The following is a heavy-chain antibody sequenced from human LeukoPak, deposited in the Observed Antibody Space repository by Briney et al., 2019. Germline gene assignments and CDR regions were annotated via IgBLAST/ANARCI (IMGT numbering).Heavy chain of an antibody. J-gene: IGHJ4*02. CDR2: ISSSGSTI. CDR3: ARDYGGNSGNY. V-gene: IGHV3-48*03. Sequence: GGSLRLSWAASGFTFSGYEMNWFRQPQGKGLEWVSYISSSGSTIYYADSVKGRFTISRDNAKNSLYLQMNSLRAEDTAVYYCARDYGGNSGNYWGQGTLVTVSS. D-gene: IGHD4-23*01. CDR1: GFTFSGYE.